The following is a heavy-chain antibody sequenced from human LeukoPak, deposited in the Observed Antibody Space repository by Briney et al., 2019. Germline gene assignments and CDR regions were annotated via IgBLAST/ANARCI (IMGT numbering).Heavy chain of an antibody. CDR3: ARGELQQSFESTYTNYYRYFYMDV. J-gene: IGHJ6*03. D-gene: IGHD6-13*01. CDR2: IFYSGST. Sequence: PSETLSLTCTVSGGSGGSISDYYWSWIRQPPGQGLESIGYIFYSGSTNYNPSLKSRVTISLDTSKNQFSLKLSSVTAADTAVYYCARGELQQSFESTYTNYYRYFYMDVWAKGTTVTVSS. V-gene: IGHV4-59*01. CDR1: GGSGGSISDYY.